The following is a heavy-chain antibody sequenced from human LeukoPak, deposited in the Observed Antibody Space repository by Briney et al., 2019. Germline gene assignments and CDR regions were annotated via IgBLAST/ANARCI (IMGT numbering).Heavy chain of an antibody. J-gene: IGHJ4*02. V-gene: IGHV4-39*01. Sequence: SETLSLTCTVSGGSISSRSYFWGWIRQPPGKGLEWIGSIYYSGSAYYNPSLKSRLTISVDTSKNQFSLKLSSVTAADTAAYYCARCISMVRGVIRPPDYWGQGTLVTVSS. CDR2: IYYSGSA. CDR1: GGSISSRSYF. D-gene: IGHD3-10*01. CDR3: ARCISMVRGVIRPPDY.